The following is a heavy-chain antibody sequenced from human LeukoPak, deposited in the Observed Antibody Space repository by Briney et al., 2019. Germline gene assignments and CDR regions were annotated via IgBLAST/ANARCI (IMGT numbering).Heavy chain of an antibody. CDR2: ISSSSSTI. V-gene: IGHV3-48*02. CDR3: ARDGFDGDYRGGYFDY. CDR1: GFTFSSYS. D-gene: IGHD4-17*01. J-gene: IGHJ4*02. Sequence: PGGSLRLSCAASGFTFSSYSMNWVRQAPGKGLEWVSYISSSSSTIYNADSVKGRFTISRDNAKNSLYLQMNSLRDEDTAVYYCARDGFDGDYRGGYFDYWGQGTLVTVSS.